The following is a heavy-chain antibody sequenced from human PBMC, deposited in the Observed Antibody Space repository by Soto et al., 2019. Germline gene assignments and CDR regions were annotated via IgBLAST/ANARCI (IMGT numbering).Heavy chain of an antibody. J-gene: IGHJ4*02. CDR1: GYSFTRNW. CDR3: AGRVGAAQARY. Sequence: EVQLVQSGAEVKKPGESLKISCQGSGYSFTRNWIAWVRQMPGKGLEWMGIIYPGDSDTRYSPSFQGQVTISADKSISTADLQWSGLKASDTAMYYCAGRVGAAQARYWGQGTLVNVSS. CDR2: IYPGDSDT. V-gene: IGHV5-51*03. D-gene: IGHD3-16*01.